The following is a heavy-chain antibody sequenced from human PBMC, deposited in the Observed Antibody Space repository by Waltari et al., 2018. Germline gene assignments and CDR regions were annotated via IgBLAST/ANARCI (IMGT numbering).Heavy chain of an antibody. D-gene: IGHD3-16*02. Sequence: QLHLHESGAGLVKPSETLSLSCTVSGGSISTTSYYWGWVRQPPGKGLEWIGAIYFRVSTYFEPSPKSRVTMAVDTPKNQFSLNLTSVTAADTALYYCARHSPRYGGLPMGDFSLFLDYWGQGKLVTVSS. J-gene: IGHJ4*02. CDR1: GGSISTTSYY. CDR3: ARHSPRYGGLPMGDFSLFLDY. V-gene: IGHV4-39*01. CDR2: IYFRVST.